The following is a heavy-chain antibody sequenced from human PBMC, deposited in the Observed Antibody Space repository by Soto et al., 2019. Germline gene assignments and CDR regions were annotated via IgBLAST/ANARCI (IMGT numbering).Heavy chain of an antibody. CDR2: ISSSGSAI. CDR3: ARDRFSLVVAATLGDAFDI. Sequence: EVQLVESGGGSVQPGGSLRLSCAASGFTFSSFEMNWVRQAPGMGLEWVSYISSSGSAIYYADSVKGRFTISRDNAKNSLYLQMNSLRAEDTAVYYCARDRFSLVVAATLGDAFDIWGQGTMVTVSS. J-gene: IGHJ3*02. V-gene: IGHV3-48*03. D-gene: IGHD2-15*01. CDR1: GFTFSSFE.